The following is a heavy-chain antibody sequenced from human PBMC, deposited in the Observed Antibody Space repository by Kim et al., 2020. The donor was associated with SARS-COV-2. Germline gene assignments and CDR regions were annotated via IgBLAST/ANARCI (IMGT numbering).Heavy chain of an antibody. V-gene: IGHV1-18*04. Sequence: ASVKVSCKASGYTFTSYGISWVRQAPGQGLEWMGWISAYNGNTNYAQKLQGRVTMTTDTSTSTAYMELRSLRSDDTAVYYCARSLFGYSYGWFDADYWGQGTLVTVSS. D-gene: IGHD5-18*01. J-gene: IGHJ4*02. CDR2: ISAYNGNT. CDR3: ARSLFGYSYGWFDADY. CDR1: GYTFTSYG.